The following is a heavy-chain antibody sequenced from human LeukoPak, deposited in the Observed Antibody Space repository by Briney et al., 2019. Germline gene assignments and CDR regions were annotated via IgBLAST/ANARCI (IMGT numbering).Heavy chain of an antibody. Sequence: RGSLKLSCAASGFTFSGSAIHWVRQSSGKRLEWVGQIEKKDKGVATATPYAAWVNGRFTISRDDSTNTAYLQMKGLKTEDTALYYCTRDSGTYNWFDPWGQGTLVTVSS. CDR3: TRDSGTYNWFDP. J-gene: IGHJ5*02. V-gene: IGHV3-73*01. CDR2: IEKKDKGVAT. CDR1: GFTFSGSA. D-gene: IGHD1-26*01.